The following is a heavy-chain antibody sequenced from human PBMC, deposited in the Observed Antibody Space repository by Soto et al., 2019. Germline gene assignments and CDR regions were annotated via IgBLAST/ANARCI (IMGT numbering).Heavy chain of an antibody. J-gene: IGHJ6*02. Sequence: RASVKVSCKASGYTFSDFDINWLRQAAGQGPGWMGWMNAKSGDTFSAQRFQGKFNMTWDTSLSTAYMEVGSLTSDDAAIYYCARGNPFNYAGFDVWGQGTTVTVSS. CDR2: MNAKSGDT. CDR1: GYTFSDFD. V-gene: IGHV1-8*01. CDR3: ARGNPFNYAGFDV. D-gene: IGHD3-16*01.